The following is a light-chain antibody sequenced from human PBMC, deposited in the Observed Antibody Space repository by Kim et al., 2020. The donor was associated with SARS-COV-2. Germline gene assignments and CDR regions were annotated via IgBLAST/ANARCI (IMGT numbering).Light chain of an antibody. V-gene: IGKV3-20*01. CDR3: QQYGTSPYT. J-gene: IGKJ2*01. CDR2: GAS. CDR1: QSVSNSF. Sequence: LSPGERAPLSWRAGQSVSNSFLAWYRQRPGQAPTLLIYGASTRATGIPDRSSGSGSGTDFTLTLSRLGPEDFAVYYCQQYGTSPYTCGQGTERE.